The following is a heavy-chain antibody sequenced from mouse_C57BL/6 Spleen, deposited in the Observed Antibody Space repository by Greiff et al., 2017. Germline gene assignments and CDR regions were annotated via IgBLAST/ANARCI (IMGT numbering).Heavy chain of an antibody. CDR1: GYTFTSYW. V-gene: IGHV1-69*01. Sequence: VQLQQPGAELVMPGASVKLSCKASGYTFTSYWMHWVKQRPGQGLEWIGEIDPSDSYTNYNQKFKGKSTLTVDKSSRTAYMQLSSLTSEDSAVYYCARRGWDVGYFDYWGQGTTLTVSS. CDR3: ARRGWDVGYFDY. J-gene: IGHJ2*01. D-gene: IGHD4-1*01. CDR2: IDPSDSYT.